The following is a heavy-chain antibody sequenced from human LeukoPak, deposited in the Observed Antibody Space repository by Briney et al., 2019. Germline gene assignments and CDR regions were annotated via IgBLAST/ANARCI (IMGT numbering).Heavy chain of an antibody. Sequence: GGSLRLSCAASGFTFSSYSMNWVRQAPGKGLEWVSAISGSGGSTYYADSVKGRFTISRNNSKNTLYLQMNSLRAEDTAVYYCARRMGIRYFDWLLSNQNWFDPWGQGTLVTVSS. V-gene: IGHV3-23*01. CDR1: GFTFSSYS. D-gene: IGHD3-9*01. J-gene: IGHJ5*02. CDR3: ARRMGIRYFDWLLSNQNWFDP. CDR2: ISGSGGST.